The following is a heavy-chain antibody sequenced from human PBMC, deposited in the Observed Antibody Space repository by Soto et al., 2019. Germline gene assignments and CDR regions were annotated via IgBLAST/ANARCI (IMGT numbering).Heavy chain of an antibody. CDR1: GFTFSSYW. CDR2: ISTDASST. Sequence: EVQLVESGGGLVQPGGSLRLSCAASGFTFSSYWMHWVRQAPGKGLVWVSSISTDASSTSYADPVKGRFAISRDNVKNTLYLQMNSVRAEDTAVYYCARLPNKSPQNWGQGTLVIVSP. J-gene: IGHJ1*01. V-gene: IGHV3-74*01. CDR3: ARLPNKSPQN.